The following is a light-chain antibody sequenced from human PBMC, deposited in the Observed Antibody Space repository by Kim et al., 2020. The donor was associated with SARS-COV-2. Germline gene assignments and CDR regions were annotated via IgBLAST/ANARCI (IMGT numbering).Light chain of an antibody. CDR3: QQLNYYPIT. Sequence: AIQLTQSPSSLSASVGDRVTIRCRASHDFDNYLAWYQQKPGKAPKLLINRASGLESGVPSRFSGSGSGTDFTLTISSLQPEDFGTYYCQQLNYYPITFGQGTRLEIK. V-gene: IGKV1D-13*01. J-gene: IGKJ5*01. CDR1: HDFDNY. CDR2: RAS.